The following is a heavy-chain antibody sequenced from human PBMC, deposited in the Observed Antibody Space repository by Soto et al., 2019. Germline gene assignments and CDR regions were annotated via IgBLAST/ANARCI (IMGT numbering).Heavy chain of an antibody. V-gene: IGHV3-21*04. CDR1: GFTFSSYS. Sequence: LRLSFAASGFTFSSYSMNWVRQAPGKGLEWVSSISSSSSYIYYADSVKGRFTISRDNAKNSLYLQMNSLRAEDTAVYYCARWASAALWFDPWGQGTLVTVSS. CDR2: ISSSSSYI. CDR3: ARWASAALWFDP. J-gene: IGHJ5*02. D-gene: IGHD2-15*01.